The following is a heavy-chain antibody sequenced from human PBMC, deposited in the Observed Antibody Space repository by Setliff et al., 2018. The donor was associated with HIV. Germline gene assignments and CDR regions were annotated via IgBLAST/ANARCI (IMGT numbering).Heavy chain of an antibody. CDR1: GYSISSRYY. CDR3: ASSPAWRSDSGLHTFDY. D-gene: IGHD2-15*01. J-gene: IGHJ4*02. Sequence: PSETLSLTCTVSGYSISSRYYWGWIRQPLGKGLEWIGSVYHTGSTYYNPSLKSRVTMSADTSKNQFSLKLSSVTAADTAVYYCASSPAWRSDSGLHTFDYWGQGTLVTVS. CDR2: VYHTGST. V-gene: IGHV4-38-2*02.